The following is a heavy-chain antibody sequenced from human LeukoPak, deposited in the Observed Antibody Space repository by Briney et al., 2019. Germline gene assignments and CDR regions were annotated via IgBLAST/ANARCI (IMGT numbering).Heavy chain of an antibody. V-gene: IGHV3-11*03. CDR1: GFIFSDYY. CDR3: ARIRDHVFDY. CDR2: ITSSGSYT. J-gene: IGHJ4*02. D-gene: IGHD3-3*02. Sequence: PGGSLRLSCTASGFIFSDYYMTWTRQAPGKGLEWISHITSSGSYTNYTDSVKGRFTISRDNAKKSLYLHLNSLRAEDTAVYYCARIRDHVFDYWGQGALVTVSS.